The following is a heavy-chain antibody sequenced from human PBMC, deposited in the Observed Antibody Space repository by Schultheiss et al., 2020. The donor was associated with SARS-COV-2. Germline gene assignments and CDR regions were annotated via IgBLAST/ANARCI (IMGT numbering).Heavy chain of an antibody. CDR1: GGSFSGYY. Sequence: SETLSLTCAVYGGSFSGYYWGWIRQPPGKGLEWIGSIYYSGSTYYNPSLKSRVTISVDKSKNQFSLKLSSVTAADTAVYYCTTSWYYYDSSGLTASDYWGQGTLVTVSS. CDR2: IYYSGST. D-gene: IGHD3-22*01. V-gene: IGHV4-34*03. J-gene: IGHJ4*02. CDR3: TTSWYYYDSSGLTASDY.